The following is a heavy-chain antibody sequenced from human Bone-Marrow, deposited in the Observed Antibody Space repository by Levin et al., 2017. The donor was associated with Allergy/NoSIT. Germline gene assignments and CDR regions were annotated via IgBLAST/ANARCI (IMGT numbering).Heavy chain of an antibody. J-gene: IGHJ2*01. CDR1: GSPFTGYY. CDR3: ARGKIGLARYWHFDI. V-gene: IGHV1-2*06. Sequence: GESLKISCKDSGSPFTGYYVHWVRQAPGQGLEWMGRINTNSGGTNYEEKFQGRVTMTRDTSISTAYMELKTLTSDDTALYFCARGKIGLARYWHFDIWGRGTLVTVSS. CDR2: INTNSGGT. D-gene: IGHD5-12*01.